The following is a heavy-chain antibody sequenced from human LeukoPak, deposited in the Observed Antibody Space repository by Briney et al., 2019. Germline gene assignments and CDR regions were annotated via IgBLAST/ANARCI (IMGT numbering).Heavy chain of an antibody. CDR1: GFTFSSYA. CDR2: ISGSGGST. CDR3: AKDGRYDILTGYWCFDY. Sequence: PGGSLRLSCAASGFTFSSYAMSWVRQAPGKGLEWVSAISGSGGSTYYADSVKGRFTISRDNSKNTLYLQMNSLRAEDTAVYYCAKDGRYDILTGYWCFDYWGQGTLVTVSS. D-gene: IGHD3-9*01. V-gene: IGHV3-23*01. J-gene: IGHJ4*02.